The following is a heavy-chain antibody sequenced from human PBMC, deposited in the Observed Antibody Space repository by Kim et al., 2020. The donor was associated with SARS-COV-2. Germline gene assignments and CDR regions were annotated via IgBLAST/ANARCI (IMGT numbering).Heavy chain of an antibody. CDR1: GGTFKSYT. D-gene: IGHD3-16*01. Sequence: SVKVSCKASGGTFKSYTLSWLRQAPGKGLEWMGRIAPMLDKTDYAQQFQGRFTITADESTSTVFMQLSSLSSEDTAIYYCARVASLLGEDYWGQGTLVTVSS. J-gene: IGHJ4*02. CDR3: ARVASLLGEDY. V-gene: IGHV1-69*08. CDR2: IAPMLDKT.